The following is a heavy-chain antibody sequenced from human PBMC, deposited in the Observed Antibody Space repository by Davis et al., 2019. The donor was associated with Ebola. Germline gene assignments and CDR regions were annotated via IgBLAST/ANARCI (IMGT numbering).Heavy chain of an antibody. CDR3: ARDGYGSGQDAFDI. J-gene: IGHJ3*02. V-gene: IGHV3-48*03. CDR2: ISSSGSTI. CDR1: GFTFSSYE. D-gene: IGHD3-10*01. Sequence: PGGSLRLSCAASGFTFSSYEMNWVRQAPGKGLEWVSYISSSGSTIYYADSVKGRFTISRDNAKNSLYLQMNSLRAEDTAVYYCARDGYGSGQDAFDIWGQGTMVTVSS.